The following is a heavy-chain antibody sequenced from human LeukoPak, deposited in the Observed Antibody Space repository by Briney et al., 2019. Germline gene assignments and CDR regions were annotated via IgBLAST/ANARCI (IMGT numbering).Heavy chain of an antibody. V-gene: IGHV3-30-3*01. CDR3: ASPLDYGDYVSGY. J-gene: IGHJ4*02. D-gene: IGHD4-17*01. CDR2: ISYDGSNK. Sequence: GGSLRLSCAASGFTFSSYAMHWVRQAPGKGLEWVAVISYDGSNKYYADSVKGRFTISRDNSKNTLYLQMNSLRAEDTAVYYCASPLDYGDYVSGYWGQGTLVTVSS. CDR1: GFTFSSYA.